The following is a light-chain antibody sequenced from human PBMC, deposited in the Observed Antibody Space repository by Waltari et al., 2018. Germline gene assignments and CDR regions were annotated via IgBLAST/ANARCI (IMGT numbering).Light chain of an antibody. CDR2: DAS. CDR1: QSVSSI. J-gene: IGKJ5*01. Sequence: VLTQSPATLSVSPGESAIISCRASQSVSSILALYQQKPGQAPRLPIYDASTRASSIPARFGGSGAGTEFSLTCTSLQSEASATLYCQQYNRWPPSTFGQGTRLDMK. V-gene: IGKV3-15*01. CDR3: QQYNRWPPST.